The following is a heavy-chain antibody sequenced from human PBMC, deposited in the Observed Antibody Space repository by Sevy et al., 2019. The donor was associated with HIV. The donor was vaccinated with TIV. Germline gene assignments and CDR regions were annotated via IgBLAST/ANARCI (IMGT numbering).Heavy chain of an antibody. J-gene: IGHJ5*02. CDR2: ISSSGSTI. Sequence: GGSLRLSCAASGFTFSDYYMSWDRQAPGKGLEWVSYISSSGSTIYYADSVKGRFTISRDNAKNSLYLQMNSLRAEDTAVYYCARDPTYYDFWSGYYTGWFDPWGQGTLVTVSS. V-gene: IGHV3-11*01. CDR3: ARDPTYYDFWSGYYTGWFDP. CDR1: GFTFSDYY. D-gene: IGHD3-3*01.